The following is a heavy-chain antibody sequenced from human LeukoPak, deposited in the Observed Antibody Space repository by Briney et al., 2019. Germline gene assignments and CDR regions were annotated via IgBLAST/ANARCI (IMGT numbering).Heavy chain of an antibody. CDR3: ATDIDDQNEFAPLLQH. J-gene: IGHJ1*01. Sequence: AGGSLRLSCAASGFTFSRYWMSWLRQAPGKGLEWVANIKQDGSEKYYADSVEGRFTISRDNSKNTLYLHMSSLRVEDTALYYRATDIDDQNEFAPLLQHWSQGTLVTVSS. V-gene: IGHV3-7*03. D-gene: IGHD1-1*01. CDR2: IKQDGSEK. CDR1: GFTFSRYW.